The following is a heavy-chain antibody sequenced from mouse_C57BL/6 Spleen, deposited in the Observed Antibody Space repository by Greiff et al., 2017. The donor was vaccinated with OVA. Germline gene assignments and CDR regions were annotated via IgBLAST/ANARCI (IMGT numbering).Heavy chain of an antibody. D-gene: IGHD1-1*01. CDR3: ARTDTTAMDD. Sequence: QVQLQQPGAELVMPGASVKLSCKASGYTFTSYWMHWVKQRPGQGLEWIGEIDPSDSYTNYNQKFKGKSTVTVDKSSSTAYMQLSSLTSEDSAVYYCARTDTTAMDDWGQGTSVTVSS. CDR1: GYTFTSYW. V-gene: IGHV1-69*01. J-gene: IGHJ4*01. CDR2: IDPSDSYT.